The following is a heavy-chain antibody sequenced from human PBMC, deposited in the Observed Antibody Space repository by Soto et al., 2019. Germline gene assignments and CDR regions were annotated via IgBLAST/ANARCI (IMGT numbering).Heavy chain of an antibody. CDR2: IKSIADGGTT. Sequence: GGSLRLSCSTSGFTCSNAWMAWVRQAPGKGLEWVGRIKSIADGGTTNYAAPVKGRFSISRHDSENTLYLQMNSLRVEDTGIYYCHTPHGRNAFDIWGPGTVVTVSS. V-gene: IGHV3-15*01. CDR3: HTPHGRNAFDI. J-gene: IGHJ3*02. CDR1: GFTCSNAW. D-gene: IGHD2-8*01.